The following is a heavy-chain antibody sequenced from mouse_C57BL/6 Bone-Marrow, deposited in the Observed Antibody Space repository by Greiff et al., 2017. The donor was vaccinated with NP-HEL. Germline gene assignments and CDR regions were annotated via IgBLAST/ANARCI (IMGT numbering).Heavy chain of an antibody. V-gene: IGHV5-12*01. CDR3: ASQNYGSRRGVFDYAMDY. CDR2: ISNGGGST. J-gene: IGHJ4*01. Sequence: EVKLMESGGGLVQPGGSLKLSCAASGFTFSDYYMYWVRQTPEKRLEWVAYISNGGGSTYYPDTVKGRFTISRDNAKNTLYLQMSRLKSEDTAMYYCASQNYGSRRGVFDYAMDYWGQGTSVTVSS. D-gene: IGHD1-1*01. CDR1: GFTFSDYY.